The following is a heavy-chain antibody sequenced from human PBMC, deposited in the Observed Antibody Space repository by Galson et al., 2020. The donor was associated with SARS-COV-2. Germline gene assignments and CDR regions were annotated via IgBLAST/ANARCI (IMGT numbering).Heavy chain of an antibody. V-gene: IGHV3-74*01. Sequence: GGSLRLSCAASGFTFSSYWMNWVRQAPGKGLAWVSRIYREGSSTSYADSVKGRFTISGDNAKNTLYLQMNSLRAEDTAVYYCARGDMGNDYFDYWGQGTLVTVSS. CDR1: GFTFSSYW. CDR2: IYREGSST. J-gene: IGHJ4*02. D-gene: IGHD7-27*01. CDR3: ARGDMGNDYFDY.